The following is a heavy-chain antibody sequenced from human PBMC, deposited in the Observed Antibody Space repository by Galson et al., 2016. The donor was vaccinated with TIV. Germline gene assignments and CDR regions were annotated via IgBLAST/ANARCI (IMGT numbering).Heavy chain of an antibody. CDR1: GFSLTTHGMC. V-gene: IGHV2-70*17. CDR2: TDWDGDK. D-gene: IGHD5-24*01. J-gene: IGHJ4*02. CDR3: ARSSIRDVSTHRFFDH. Sequence: PALVKPTQTLTLTCTFSGFSLTTHGMCVSWIRQPPGKALEWLARTDWDGDKFYSTSLQTRLSISKDTSRNQVVLTLSNVDPVDTATYFCARSSIRDVSTHRFFDHWGPGALVTVSP.